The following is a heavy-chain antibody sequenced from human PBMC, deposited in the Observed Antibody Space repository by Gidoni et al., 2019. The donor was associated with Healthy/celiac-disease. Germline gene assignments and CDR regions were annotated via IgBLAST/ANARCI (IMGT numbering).Heavy chain of an antibody. CDR1: GGSISSYY. CDR2: LYYSGST. Sequence: QVQLQESGPGLVKPSETLSLTCTVSGGSISSYYWSWIRQPPGKGLEWIGYLYYSGSTHYNPSLKSRVTISVDTSKNQFSLKLSSVTAADTAVYYCARSYSSSWYYFDYWGQGTLVTVSS. CDR3: ARSYSSSWYYFDY. V-gene: IGHV4-59*01. D-gene: IGHD6-13*01. J-gene: IGHJ4*02.